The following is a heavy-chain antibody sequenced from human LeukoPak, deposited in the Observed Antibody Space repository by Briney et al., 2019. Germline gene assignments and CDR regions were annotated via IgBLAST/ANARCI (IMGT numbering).Heavy chain of an antibody. CDR2: IGISSGNT. CDR3: ARDDNWGFDY. CDR1: GFTFTSYG. J-gene: IGHJ4*02. V-gene: IGHV3-48*04. Sequence: GRSLRLSCAASGFTFTSYGMHWVRQAPGKGLEWISYIGISSGNTKYADSVKGRFTISGDSAKNSVYPQMNSLRADDTAFYHCARDDNWGFDYWGQGALVTVSS. D-gene: IGHD7-27*01.